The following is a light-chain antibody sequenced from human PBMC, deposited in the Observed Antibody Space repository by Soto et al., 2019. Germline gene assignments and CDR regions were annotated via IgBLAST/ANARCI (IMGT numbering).Light chain of an antibody. Sequence: EIVMTQSPATLSVSPGERATLSCRASQSVTSNLAWYQQKPGQAPRLLIYGASTRATGIPARFSGSGSGTEFTLTISSLQSEDSAIYYCQQSNTCPPLTFGGGTKVEIK. J-gene: IGKJ4*01. CDR1: QSVTSN. CDR3: QQSNTCPPLT. V-gene: IGKV3-15*01. CDR2: GAS.